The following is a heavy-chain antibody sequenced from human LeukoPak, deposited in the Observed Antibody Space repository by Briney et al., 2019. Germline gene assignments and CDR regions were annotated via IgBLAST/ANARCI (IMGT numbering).Heavy chain of an antibody. Sequence: SETLSLTCTVSGGSISSGTYYWGWIRQPPGKGLEWIGSIYHSGSTNYNPSLKSRVTISVDTSKNQFSQKLSSVTAADTAVYYCARRLAGTLSRYFDYWGQGTLVTVSS. D-gene: IGHD6-19*01. CDR1: GGSISSGTYY. J-gene: IGHJ4*02. V-gene: IGHV4-39*01. CDR3: ARRLAGTLSRYFDY. CDR2: IYHSGST.